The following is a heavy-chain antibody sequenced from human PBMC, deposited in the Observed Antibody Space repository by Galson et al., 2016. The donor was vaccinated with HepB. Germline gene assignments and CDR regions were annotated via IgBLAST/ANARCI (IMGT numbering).Heavy chain of an antibody. CDR3: ARDPPAAGSRTWG. CDR1: GFTFSNYA. J-gene: IGHJ4*02. V-gene: IGHV3-53*01. Sequence: SLRLSCAASGFTFSNYAVNWVRQAPGKGLEWVSLIYSGGTTHYADSVKGRFTISRDKSKNTLFLQMNSLRADDTAVYYCARDPPAAGSRTWGWGQGTLVTVSS. D-gene: IGHD2-8*01. CDR2: IYSGGTT.